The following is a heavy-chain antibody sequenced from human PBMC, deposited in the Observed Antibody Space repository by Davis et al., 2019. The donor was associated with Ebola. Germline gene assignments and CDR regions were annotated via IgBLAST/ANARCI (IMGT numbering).Heavy chain of an antibody. CDR3: ASALATYSGSYYDN. CDR2: IYHTGDT. V-gene: IGHV4-34*01. D-gene: IGHD1-26*01. Sequence: MPSETMSLTCAVDGGSFSAYYWSWIRQPPGKGLEWIGEIYHTGDTNYNPSFKSRVTISVDASKNQFSLKLDSVTAADTAVYYCASALATYSGSYYDNWGQGTLVAVSS. CDR1: GGSFSAYY. J-gene: IGHJ4*02.